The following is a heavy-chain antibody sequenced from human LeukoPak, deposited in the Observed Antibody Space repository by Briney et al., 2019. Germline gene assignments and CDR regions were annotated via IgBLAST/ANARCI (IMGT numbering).Heavy chain of an antibody. J-gene: IGHJ4*02. CDR2: ISGSGGST. CDR3: AKGPVAVAGYYFDH. D-gene: IGHD6-19*01. CDR1: GFTFSSYA. Sequence: GGSLRLSCAASGFTFSSYAMSWVRQAPGKGLEWVSAISGSGGSTYYADSVRGRFTISRDNSKNTLYLQMNSLRADDTAVYYCAKGPVAVAGYYFDHWGQGTLVTVSS. V-gene: IGHV3-23*01.